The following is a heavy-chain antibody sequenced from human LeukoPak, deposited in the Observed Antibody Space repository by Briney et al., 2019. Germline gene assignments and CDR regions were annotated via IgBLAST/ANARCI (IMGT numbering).Heavy chain of an antibody. CDR1: GFTFTNFA. Sequence: GGSLRLSCPASGFTFTNFAMSWLRQAPGKGLEWVSGILASGGTKYYTDSLKGRFTSSRDTSKTTLYLQMSSLRAEDTAIYYCAKNYYDYTGPYSWFFDYWGQGTLVTVSS. D-gene: IGHD3-22*01. CDR3: AKNYYDYTGPYSWFFDY. J-gene: IGHJ4*02. CDR2: ILASGGTK. V-gene: IGHV3-23*01.